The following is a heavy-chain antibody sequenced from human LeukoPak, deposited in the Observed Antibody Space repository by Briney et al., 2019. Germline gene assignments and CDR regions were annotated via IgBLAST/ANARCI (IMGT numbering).Heavy chain of an antibody. CDR1: GFTFSSYG. D-gene: IGHD2-2*01. CDR2: ISSTTSI. CDR3: ARRYCGSTTCPNFDY. J-gene: IGHJ4*02. V-gene: IGHV3-48*02. Sequence: GGSLRLSCAASGFTFSSYGMNWVRQAPGKGLEWIAYISSTTSIYYADSLKGRFTISRDNAKNSVFLPMNSLRDEDTAVYYCARRYCGSTTCPNFDYWGQGILVTVSS.